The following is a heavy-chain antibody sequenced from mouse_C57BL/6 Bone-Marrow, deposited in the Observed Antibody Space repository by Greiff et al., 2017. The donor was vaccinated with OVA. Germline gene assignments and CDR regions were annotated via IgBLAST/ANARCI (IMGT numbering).Heavy chain of an antibody. CDR3: ARDPLYYGSSYGYFDV. CDR2: IYYSGTI. CDR1: GISITTGNYR. V-gene: IGHV3-5*01. Sequence: EVQLQQSGPGLVKPSQTVFLTCTVTGISITTGNYRWSWIRQFPGNKLEWIGYIYYSGTITYNPSLTSRTTITRDTPKNQFFLEMNSLTAEDTATYYCARDPLYYGSSYGYFDVWGTGTTVTVSS. J-gene: IGHJ1*03. D-gene: IGHD1-1*01.